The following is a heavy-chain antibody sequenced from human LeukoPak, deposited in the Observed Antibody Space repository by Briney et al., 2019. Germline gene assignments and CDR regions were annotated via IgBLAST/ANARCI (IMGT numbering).Heavy chain of an antibody. CDR1: GGSISSSSYY. V-gene: IGHV4-39*01. D-gene: IGHD5/OR15-5a*01. Sequence: SETLALTCTVAGGSISSSSYYWGWIRQPPGKGLEWIGYIYYSGSTNYSPSLKSRVTISVDTSKNQFSLKLSSVTAADTAVYYCARHGRGSVYDAFDIWGQGTMVTVSS. J-gene: IGHJ3*02. CDR2: IYYSGST. CDR3: ARHGRGSVYDAFDI.